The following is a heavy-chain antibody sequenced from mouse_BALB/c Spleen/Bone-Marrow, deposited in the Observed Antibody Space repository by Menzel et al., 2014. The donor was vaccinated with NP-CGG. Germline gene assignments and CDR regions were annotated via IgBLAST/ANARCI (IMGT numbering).Heavy chain of an antibody. D-gene: IGHD2-1*01. J-gene: IGHJ4*01. V-gene: IGHV1-14*01. Sequence: EVQVVESGPDLVKPGGSVMMSCKASGYTFTSYLIHWVKQTPGQGLEWIGYVNHYIDVYKSNENFKGKATLTSDKSSSTAYMDLSNRTSEVSAVFHCVKYYGYYGSYYYAMDYWGQGTSVTVSS. CDR2: VNHYIDVY. CDR1: GYTFTSYL. CDR3: VKYYGYYGSYYYAMDY.